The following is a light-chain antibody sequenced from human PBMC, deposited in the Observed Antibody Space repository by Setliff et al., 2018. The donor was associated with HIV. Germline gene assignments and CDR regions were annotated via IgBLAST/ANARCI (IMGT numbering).Light chain of an antibody. CDR1: SSDIGGYNY. CDR3: SSYTSTSTLCV. CDR2: DVS. V-gene: IGLV2-14*03. Sequence: QSALTQPASVSGSPGQSITISCTGTSSDIGGYNYVSWYQQHPGKAPKLMIYDVSNRPSGVSNRFSGSKSGNTASLTISGLQAEDEADYYCSSYTSTSTLCVFGTGTKV. J-gene: IGLJ1*01.